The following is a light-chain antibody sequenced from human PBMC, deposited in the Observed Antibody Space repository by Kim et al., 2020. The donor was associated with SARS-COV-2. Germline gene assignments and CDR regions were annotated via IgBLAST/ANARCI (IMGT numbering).Light chain of an antibody. Sequence: QKTTTSSHGSSSNIADNYVSRYQQLPGTAPKLPIYDNNKRPSGIPDRFSGSKSGTSATLGITGLQTGDESDYYCGTWDSSLSAHVVFGGGTQLTVL. CDR1: SSNIADNY. V-gene: IGLV1-51*01. CDR2: DNN. J-gene: IGLJ2*01. CDR3: GTWDSSLSAHVV.